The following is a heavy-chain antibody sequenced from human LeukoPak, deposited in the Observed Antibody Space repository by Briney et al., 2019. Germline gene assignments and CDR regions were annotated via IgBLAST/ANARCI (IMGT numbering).Heavy chain of an antibody. CDR2: ISSSSSTI. V-gene: IGHV3-48*01. D-gene: IGHD3-10*01. CDR1: GFTFSSYS. CDR3: ARGKLWFGELSSGFDY. J-gene: IGHJ4*01. Sequence: PGGSLRLSCAASGFTFSSYSMNWVRQAPGKGLEWVSYISSSSSTIYYADSVKGRFTISRDNAKNSLYLQMNSLRAEDTAVYYCARGKLWFGELSSGFDYWGQGTLVTVSS.